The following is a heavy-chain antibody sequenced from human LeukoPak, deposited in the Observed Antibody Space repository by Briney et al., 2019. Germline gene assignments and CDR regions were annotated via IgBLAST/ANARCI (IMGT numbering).Heavy chain of an antibody. D-gene: IGHD3-10*01. CDR3: AKGAILWFGELLGDFDY. CDR2: ISGSGGST. CDR1: GFTFSSYA. J-gene: IGHJ4*02. V-gene: IGHV3-23*01. Sequence: PGGSLRLSCAASGFTFSSYAMSWVRQAPGKGLEWVSAISGSGGSTYYADSVKGRFTISRDNSKNTLYLQMNSLRAEDTAVYYCAKGAILWFGELLGDFDYWGQGTLVTVSS.